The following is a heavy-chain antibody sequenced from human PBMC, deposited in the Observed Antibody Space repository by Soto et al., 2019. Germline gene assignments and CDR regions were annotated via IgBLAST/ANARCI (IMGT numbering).Heavy chain of an antibody. J-gene: IGHJ4*02. Sequence: GGSLRLSCAASGFTFSSYTLNWVRRAPGKGLEWVATSSDRRTGNTHYSDSVRGRFTLSRDYSRNILFLQMHSLRADDTALYYCTTWLTAHFDYWGRGTQVTVSS. CDR3: TTWLTAHFDY. D-gene: IGHD2-21*02. CDR2: SSDRRTGNT. CDR1: GFTFSSYT. V-gene: IGHV3-23*01.